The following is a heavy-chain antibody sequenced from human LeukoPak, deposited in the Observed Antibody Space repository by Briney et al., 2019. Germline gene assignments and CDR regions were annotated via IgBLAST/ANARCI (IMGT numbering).Heavy chain of an antibody. Sequence: GGSLRLSCAASGFPFSSHWMHWVRQAPGKGLVWISRIVSDGSGATYVDSVKGRFTTSRDNSKNTLYLQMNSLRAEDTAVYYCAKDLETINPIMGWGQGTLVTVSS. J-gene: IGHJ4*02. V-gene: IGHV3-74*01. D-gene: IGHD3-16*01. CDR2: IVSDGSGA. CDR3: AKDLETINPIMG. CDR1: GFPFSSHW.